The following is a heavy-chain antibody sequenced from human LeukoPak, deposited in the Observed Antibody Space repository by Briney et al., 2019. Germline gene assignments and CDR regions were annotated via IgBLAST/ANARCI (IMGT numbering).Heavy chain of an antibody. J-gene: IGHJ3*02. CDR3: ARDPLNGALDI. Sequence: GGSLRLSCTASGFSFSGSWMSWVRQLPGKGLEWLADMNPDGSTIVYVASVKGRFTISRNNANNSVYLQMDGLRAEDTAVYYCARDPLNGALDIWGQGTLVTVSS. CDR1: GFSFSGSW. V-gene: IGHV3-7*01. CDR2: MNPDGSTI.